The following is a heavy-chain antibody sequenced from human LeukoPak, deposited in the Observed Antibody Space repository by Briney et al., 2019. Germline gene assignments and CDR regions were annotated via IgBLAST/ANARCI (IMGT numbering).Heavy chain of an antibody. D-gene: IGHD3-10*01. Sequence: SETLSLTCTVSGGSISSYYWSWIRQPAGKGLEWIGRIYTSGSTNYNPSLKSRVTISVDTSKKQFSLKLSSVTAADTAVYYCAGNYYGSGSYYSEDRYWGQGTLVTVSS. CDR2: IYTSGST. V-gene: IGHV4-4*07. CDR1: GGSISSYY. J-gene: IGHJ4*02. CDR3: AGNYYGSGSYYSEDRY.